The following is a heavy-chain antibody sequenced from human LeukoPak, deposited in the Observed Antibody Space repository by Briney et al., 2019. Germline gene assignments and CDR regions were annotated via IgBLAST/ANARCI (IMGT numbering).Heavy chain of an antibody. Sequence: PSETLSLTCTVSGGSISSGDYYWSWIRQPPGKGLEWIGYIHYSGSTSTLYNPSLKSRVTISVDTSKNQFSLRLNSVTAADTAVYFCARGYYSGSGPFYFDYWGQGTLVTVSS. V-gene: IGHV4-30-4*02. CDR1: GGSISSGDYY. D-gene: IGHD3-10*01. CDR2: IHYSGSTST. CDR3: ARGYYSGSGPFYFDY. J-gene: IGHJ4*02.